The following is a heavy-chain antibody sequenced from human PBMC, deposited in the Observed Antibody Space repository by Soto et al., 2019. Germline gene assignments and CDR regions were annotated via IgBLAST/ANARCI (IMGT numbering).Heavy chain of an antibody. CDR2: INSDGSST. CDR3: VRTSLVVAAATREDY. J-gene: IGHJ4*02. Sequence: PGASLRLSCAPSGFTFSIYWMHWVRQAPGKGLVWVSRINSDGSSTSYADSVKGRFTISRDNAKNTLYLQMNSLRAEDTAVYYCVRTSLVVAAATREDYWGQGT. D-gene: IGHD2-15*01. CDR1: GFTFSIYW. V-gene: IGHV3-74*01.